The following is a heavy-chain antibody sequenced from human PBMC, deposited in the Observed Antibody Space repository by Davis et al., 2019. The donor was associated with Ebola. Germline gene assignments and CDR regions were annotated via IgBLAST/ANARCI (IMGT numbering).Heavy chain of an antibody. V-gene: IGHV3-73*01. Sequence: PGGSLRLSCAASGFTFSGSGIHWVRQASGKGLEWVGRIRSKANTYATAYAASVKGRFTISRDDSENTAYLEMNSLKTEDTAVYYCTMEYGSGDYWGQGTLVTVSS. D-gene: IGHD3-10*01. CDR3: TMEYGSGDY. CDR1: GFTFSGSG. J-gene: IGHJ4*02. CDR2: IRSKANTYAT.